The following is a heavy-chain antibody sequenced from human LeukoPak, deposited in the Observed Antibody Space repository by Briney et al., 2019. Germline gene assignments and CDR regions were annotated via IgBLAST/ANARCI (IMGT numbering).Heavy chain of an antibody. CDR3: ARGGLDYDILTGYCF. CDR1: GGTLRNYA. CDR2: IIPIFGTA. Sequence: ASVKVSCKASGGTLRNYATNWVRQAPGQGLKWMGGIIPIFGTANYAQRFQGRVTITADESTSTVYMELSSLRSEDTATYYCARGGLDYDILTGYCFWGQGTLVTVSS. V-gene: IGHV1-69*13. J-gene: IGHJ4*02. D-gene: IGHD3-9*01.